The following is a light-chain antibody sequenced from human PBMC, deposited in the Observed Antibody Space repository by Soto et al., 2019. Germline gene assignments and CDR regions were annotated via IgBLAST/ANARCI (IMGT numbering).Light chain of an antibody. CDR1: SSDVGDYNY. CDR3: SSYAGSNNWV. CDR2: EVT. J-gene: IGLJ3*02. Sequence: QSALTQPPSASGSPGQSVTISCTGTSSDVGDYNYVSWYQQHPGKAPKLMIYEVTKRPSGVPDRFSGSKSGNTASLTVSGLQAEDEADYYRSSYAGSNNWVFGGGTKLTVL. V-gene: IGLV2-8*01.